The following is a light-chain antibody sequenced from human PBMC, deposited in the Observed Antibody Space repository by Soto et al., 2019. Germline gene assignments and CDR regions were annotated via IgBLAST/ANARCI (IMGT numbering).Light chain of an antibody. Sequence: QSALTQPPSASGSPGQSVTISCTGTSSDVGGYNYVSWYQQHPGKAPKLMIYEVSKRPSGVPDRFSGSKSGNTASLTVSGLQAEDEADYYCSSYTSSSIRVFGTGTKLTVL. CDR1: SSDVGGYNY. V-gene: IGLV2-8*01. CDR2: EVS. J-gene: IGLJ1*01. CDR3: SSYTSSSIRV.